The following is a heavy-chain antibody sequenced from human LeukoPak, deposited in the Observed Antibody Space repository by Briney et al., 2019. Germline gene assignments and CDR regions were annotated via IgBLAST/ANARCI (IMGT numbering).Heavy chain of an antibody. J-gene: IGHJ5*02. CDR3: ARGPVDIVVVVAAPGWFDP. Sequence: SETLSLTCTVSGASISSYYWSWIRQPPGKGLEWIGYIYYSGSTNYNPALKSRVTISEDTSKNQISLKLSSVTAADTAVYYCARGPVDIVVVVAAPGWFDPWGQGTLVTVSS. CDR1: GASISSYY. CDR2: IYYSGST. D-gene: IGHD2-15*01. V-gene: IGHV4-59*12.